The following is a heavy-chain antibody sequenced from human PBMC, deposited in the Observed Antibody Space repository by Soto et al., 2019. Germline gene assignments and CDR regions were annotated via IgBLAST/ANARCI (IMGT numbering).Heavy chain of an antibody. V-gene: IGHV4-34*01. D-gene: IGHD3-22*01. J-gene: IGHJ3*02. CDR2: INHSGST. CDR1: GGSFSGYY. Sequence: QVQLQQWGAGLLKPSETLSLTCAVYGGSFSGYYWSWIRQPPGKGLEWIGEINHSGSTNYNPSLKSRVTISVDTSKNQFSLKLSSVTAADTAVYYCARGRRGNLITTLKRPRTDAFDIWGQGTMVTVSS. CDR3: ARGRRGNLITTLKRPRTDAFDI.